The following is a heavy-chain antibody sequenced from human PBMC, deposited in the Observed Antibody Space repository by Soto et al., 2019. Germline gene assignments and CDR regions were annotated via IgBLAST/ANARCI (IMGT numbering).Heavy chain of an antibody. CDR2: IYYSGST. CDR3: ARGGSSSWPNDAFDI. V-gene: IGHV4-59*01. Sequence: SEALSLTCTVSGGSISSDYRCWFRQPPGKGLEWIGYIYYSGSTNYNPSLKSRVTISVDTSKNQFSLKLSSVTAADTAVYYCARGGSSSWPNDAFDIWGQGTMVTVSS. CDR1: GGSISSDY. J-gene: IGHJ3*02. D-gene: IGHD6-13*01.